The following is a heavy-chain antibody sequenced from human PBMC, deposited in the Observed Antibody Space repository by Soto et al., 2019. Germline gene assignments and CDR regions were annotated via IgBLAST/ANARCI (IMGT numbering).Heavy chain of an antibody. CDR3: ARTSVDYSSPHHYHLSV. Sequence: ASVKVSCKASGYTFTSYDINWVRQATGQGLEWMGWMNPNSGNTGYAQKFQGRVTMTRNTSISTAYMELSSLRSEDTAVYYCARTSVDYSSPHHYHLSVWGKGTTVTVSS. CDR2: MNPNSGNT. V-gene: IGHV1-8*01. CDR1: GYTFTSYD. D-gene: IGHD6-13*01. J-gene: IGHJ6*04.